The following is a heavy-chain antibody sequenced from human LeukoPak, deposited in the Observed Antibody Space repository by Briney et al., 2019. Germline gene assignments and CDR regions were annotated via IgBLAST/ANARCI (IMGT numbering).Heavy chain of an antibody. CDR1: GGSISSYY. V-gene: IGHV4-4*07. CDR3: ARDVYQRGYSYGYDY. Sequence: SETLSLTCTVSGGSISSYYWSWIRQPAGKGLVWIGRIYTSRSTNYNPSLKSRVTMSVDTSKNQFSLKLSSVTAADTAVYYCARDVYQRGYSYGYDYWGQGTLVTVSS. CDR2: IYTSRST. D-gene: IGHD5-18*01. J-gene: IGHJ4*02.